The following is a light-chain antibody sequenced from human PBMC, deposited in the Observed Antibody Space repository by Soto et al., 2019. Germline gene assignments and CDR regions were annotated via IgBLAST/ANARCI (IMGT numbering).Light chain of an antibody. CDR1: QSVSSN. Sequence: EVVMTQSPATLSVSPGERATLSCRASQSVSSNLAWYQQKPGQAPRLLIYGASTRATGITARFSGSGSGTEFTLTISSLQSEDFAVYYCQQYNNGPPWTFGQGTQVEIK. CDR2: GAS. J-gene: IGKJ1*01. V-gene: IGKV3-15*01. CDR3: QQYNNGPPWT.